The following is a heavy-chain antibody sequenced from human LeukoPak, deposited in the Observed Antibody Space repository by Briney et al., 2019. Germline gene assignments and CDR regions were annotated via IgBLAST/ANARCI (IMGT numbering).Heavy chain of an antibody. J-gene: IGHJ4*02. CDR1: GFTFSSYA. V-gene: IGHV3-23*01. Sequence: PGGSLRLSCAASGFTFSSYAMSWVRQAPGKGLEWVSAISGSGCSTYYADSVKGRFTISRDNSKNTLYLQMNSLRAEDTAVYYCAKDSRVTMVRGVPFDYWGQGTLVTVSS. CDR3: AKDSRVTMVRGVPFDY. CDR2: ISGSGCST. D-gene: IGHD3-10*01.